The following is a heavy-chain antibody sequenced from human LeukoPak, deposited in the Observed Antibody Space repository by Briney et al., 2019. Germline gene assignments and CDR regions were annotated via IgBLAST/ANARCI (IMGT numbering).Heavy chain of an antibody. D-gene: IGHD7-27*01. CDR1: GGSISNTNW. V-gene: IGHV4-4*02. CDR2: IYHSGNT. CDR3: ARAEKPNWGNYYYYCMDV. J-gene: IGHJ6*03. Sequence: SGTLSLTCAVSGGSISNTNWWSWVRQPPGKGLEWIGEIYHSGNTNYNPSLKSRVTISVDKSKNQFSLKLSSVTAADTAVYYCARAEKPNWGNYYYYCMDVWGKGTTVTVSS.